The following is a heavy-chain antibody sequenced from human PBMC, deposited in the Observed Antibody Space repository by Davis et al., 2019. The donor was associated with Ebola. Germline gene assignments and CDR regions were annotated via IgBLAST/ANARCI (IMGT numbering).Heavy chain of an antibody. D-gene: IGHD3-22*01. V-gene: IGHV4-59*01. J-gene: IGHJ4*01. CDR3: AGGYYDGRGYSSPAHFAY. Sequence: MPSETLSLTCTVSGGSIRSYYWSWIRQSPGKGLEWVGYVYSSGNTHYNPSLESRVTISLDTSKDQFSLNLNSVTAADTAVYYCAGGYYDGRGYSSPAHFAYWGHGSLVTVSS. CDR2: VYSSGNT. CDR1: GGSIRSYY.